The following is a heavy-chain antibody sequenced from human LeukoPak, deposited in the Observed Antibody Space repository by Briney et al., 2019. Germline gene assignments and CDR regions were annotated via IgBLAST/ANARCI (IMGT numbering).Heavy chain of an antibody. V-gene: IGHV4-30-2*01. Sequence: SETLSLTCTVSGGSISSGGYYWSWIRQPPGKGLEWIGYIYHSGSTYYNPSLKSRVTISVDRSKNQFSLKLSSVTAADTAVYYCARDLYSSSWYYFDYWGQGTLVTVSS. J-gene: IGHJ4*02. D-gene: IGHD6-13*01. CDR3: ARDLYSSSWYYFDY. CDR2: IYHSGST. CDR1: GGSISSGGYY.